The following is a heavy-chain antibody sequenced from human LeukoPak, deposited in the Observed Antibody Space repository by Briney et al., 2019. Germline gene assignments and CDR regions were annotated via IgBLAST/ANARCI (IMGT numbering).Heavy chain of an antibody. Sequence: GASVKVSCKASGYTFTGYYMHWVRQAPGQGLEWMGWINPNSGGTNYAQKFQGRVTMTRDTSISTAYMELSRLRSDDTAVYYCARDRSSGYNWLDPWGQGTLVTVSS. CDR1: GYTFTGYY. J-gene: IGHJ5*02. CDR2: INPNSGGT. D-gene: IGHD6-19*01. V-gene: IGHV1-2*02. CDR3: ARDRSSGYNWLDP.